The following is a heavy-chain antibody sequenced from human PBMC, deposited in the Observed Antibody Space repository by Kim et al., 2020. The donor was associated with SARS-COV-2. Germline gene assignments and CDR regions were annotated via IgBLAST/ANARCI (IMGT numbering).Heavy chain of an antibody. CDR1: GYTFTTYA. CDR3: ARPGIXAAIDY. J-gene: IGHJ4*02. V-gene: IGHV7-4-1*02. D-gene: IGHD6-13*01. Sequence: ASVKVSCKASGYTFTTYAMIWVRQAPGQGLEWMGWINTNTGNPTYAQGFTGRFVFSLDTSVSTAYLQISSLKXEDTAVYYCARPGIXAAIDYWGQGTLVTVSS. CDR2: INTNTGNP.